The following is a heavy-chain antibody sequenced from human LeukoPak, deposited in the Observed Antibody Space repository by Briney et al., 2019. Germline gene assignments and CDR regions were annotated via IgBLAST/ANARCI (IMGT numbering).Heavy chain of an antibody. Sequence: SETLSLTCTVSGGSTSSYYWSWIRQPPGKGLEWIGYIYYSGSTNYNPSLKSRVTISVDTSKNQFSLKLSSVTAADTAVYYCARDLSYNWFDPWGQGTLVTVSS. D-gene: IGHD2-2*01. J-gene: IGHJ5*02. V-gene: IGHV4-59*01. CDR1: GGSTSSYY. CDR2: IYYSGST. CDR3: ARDLSYNWFDP.